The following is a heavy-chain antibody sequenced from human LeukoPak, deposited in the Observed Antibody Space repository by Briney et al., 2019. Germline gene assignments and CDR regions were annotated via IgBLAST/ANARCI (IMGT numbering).Heavy chain of an antibody. J-gene: IGHJ5*02. CDR1: GGSISSNY. D-gene: IGHD2-2*01. CDR3: ARRYCSTTSCSGHNWFDP. CDR2: IYYSGRT. V-gene: IGHV4-59*01. Sequence: SETLSLTCTVSGGSISSNYWSWIRQPPGKGLEWIGYIYYSGRTNYNPSLKSRVTISVDTSKNQFSLKLSSVTAADTAVYYCARRYCSTTSCSGHNWFDPWGQGTLVTVSS.